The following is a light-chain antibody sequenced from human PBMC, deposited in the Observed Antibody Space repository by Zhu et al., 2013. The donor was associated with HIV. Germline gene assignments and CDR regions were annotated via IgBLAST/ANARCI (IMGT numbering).Light chain of an antibody. CDR3: QQLNSYPLT. V-gene: IGKV1-9*01. J-gene: IGKJ4*01. Sequence: DIQMTQSPSSLSASPGDRVTITCWASQGISSYLAWYQQKPGKAPKVLIYGSSTLQSGVPSRFSGSGSGTEFTLTINSLQPEDFATYYCQQLNSYPLTFGGGTKVEIK. CDR2: GSS. CDR1: QGISSY.